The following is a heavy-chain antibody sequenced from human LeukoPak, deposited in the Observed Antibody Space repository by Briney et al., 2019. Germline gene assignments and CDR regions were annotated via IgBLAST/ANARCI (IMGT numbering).Heavy chain of an antibody. Sequence: PSETLSLTCTVSGGSISSYYWSWIRQPPGKGLEWIGYIYYSGSTNYNPSLKSRVTISVDTSKNQFSLKLSSVTAADTAVYYCARSGGGRSGSYLGRGYYYYYMDVWGKGTTVTVSS. D-gene: IGHD1-26*01. CDR2: IYYSGST. J-gene: IGHJ6*03. CDR3: ARSGGGRSGSYLGRGYYYYYMDV. V-gene: IGHV4-59*01. CDR1: GGSISSYY.